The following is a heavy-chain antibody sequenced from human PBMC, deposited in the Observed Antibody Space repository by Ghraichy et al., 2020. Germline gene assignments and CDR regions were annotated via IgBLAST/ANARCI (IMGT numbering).Heavy chain of an antibody. Sequence: SETLSLTCAVYGGSFSGYYWSWIRQPPGKGLEWIGEINHSGSTNYNPSLKSRVTISVDTSKNQFSLKLSSVTAADTAVYYCARGTRVSTYFFDYWGQGTLVTVSS. V-gene: IGHV4-34*01. CDR3: ARGTRVSTYFFDY. D-gene: IGHD6-13*01. CDR1: GGSFSGYY. J-gene: IGHJ4*02. CDR2: INHSGST.